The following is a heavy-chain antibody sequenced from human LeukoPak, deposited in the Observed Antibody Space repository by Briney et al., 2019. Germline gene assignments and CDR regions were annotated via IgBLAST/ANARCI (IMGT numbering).Heavy chain of an antibody. CDR1: GFTVSNHH. Sequence: GGSLRLSCGASGFTVSNHHMSWVRQTPGKGLEWVSVIFSGGNTYYTDSVKGRFTISRDNSKNTLYLKVNRLRAEDTAVYYCARGADWGHYFDYWGQGTLVTVSS. CDR2: IFSGGNT. V-gene: IGHV3-53*01. CDR3: ARGADWGHYFDY. J-gene: IGHJ4*02. D-gene: IGHD7-27*01.